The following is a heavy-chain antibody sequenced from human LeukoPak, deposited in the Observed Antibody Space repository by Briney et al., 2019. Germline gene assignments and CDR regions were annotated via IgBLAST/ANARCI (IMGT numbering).Heavy chain of an antibody. J-gene: IGHJ4*02. Sequence: PSQTLSLTCTVSGGSISSGGYYWSWIRQPPGKGLEWMGYIYHSGSTYYNPSLKSRVTISVDTSKNQFSLKLSSVTAADTAVYYCARRLMYYDFWSGYYTYYFDYWGQGTLVTVSS. V-gene: IGHV4-30-2*03. CDR2: IYHSGST. CDR1: GGSISSGGYY. CDR3: ARRLMYYDFWSGYYTYYFDY. D-gene: IGHD3-3*01.